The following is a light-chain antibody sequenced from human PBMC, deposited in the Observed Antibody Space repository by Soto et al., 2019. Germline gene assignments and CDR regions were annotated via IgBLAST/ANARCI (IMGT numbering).Light chain of an antibody. Sequence: QSVLTQPPSVSTAPGQKITISCSGSSSNIGNNYVSWYQQLAGTAPKLLIYDNNKRPSGIPDRFSGSKSGTSATLGITGLQTGDEADYYCGTWDSSLSALFGTGTKLTVL. J-gene: IGLJ1*01. CDR1: SSNIGNNY. V-gene: IGLV1-51*01. CDR2: DNN. CDR3: GTWDSSLSAL.